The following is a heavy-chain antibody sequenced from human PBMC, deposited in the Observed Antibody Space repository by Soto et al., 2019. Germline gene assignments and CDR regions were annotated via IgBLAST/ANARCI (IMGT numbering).Heavy chain of an antibody. CDR1: GGSISSYY. D-gene: IGHD5-12*01. Sequence: SETLSLTCTVSGGSISSYYWSWIRQPPGKGLEWIGYIYYSGSTNYNPSLKSRVTISVDTSKNQFSLKLSSVTAADTAVYYCAREATRRKAPGPFDPWGQGTLVTVSS. V-gene: IGHV4-59*01. CDR3: AREATRRKAPGPFDP. J-gene: IGHJ5*02. CDR2: IYYSGST.